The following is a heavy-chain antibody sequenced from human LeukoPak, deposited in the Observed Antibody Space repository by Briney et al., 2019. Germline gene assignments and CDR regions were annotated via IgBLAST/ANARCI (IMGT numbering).Heavy chain of an antibody. D-gene: IGHD3-10*01. CDR1: GYTFTSYG. V-gene: IGHV1-18*04. CDR3: AREVLSITMVRGVIPYFDY. J-gene: IGHJ4*02. Sequence: ASVKVSCKASGYTFTSYGISWVRQAPGQGLEWMGCISAYNGNTNYAQKLQGRVTMTTDTSTSTAYMELRSLRPDDTAVYYCAREVLSITMVRGVIPYFDYWGQGTLVTVSS. CDR2: ISAYNGNT.